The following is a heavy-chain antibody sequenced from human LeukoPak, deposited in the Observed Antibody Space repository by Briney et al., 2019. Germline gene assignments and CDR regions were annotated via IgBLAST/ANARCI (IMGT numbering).Heavy chain of an antibody. CDR3: ARDMTTVTTFDY. D-gene: IGHD4-17*01. V-gene: IGHV1-69*05. CDR1: GGTLSSYA. J-gene: IGHJ4*02. CDR2: IIPIFGTA. Sequence: GASVKVSCKASGGTLSSYAISWRRQAPGQRLEWMGGIIPIFGTANYAQKFQGRVTITTDESTSTPYMELSSLRSEDTAVYYCARDMTTVTTFDYWGQGTLVTVSS.